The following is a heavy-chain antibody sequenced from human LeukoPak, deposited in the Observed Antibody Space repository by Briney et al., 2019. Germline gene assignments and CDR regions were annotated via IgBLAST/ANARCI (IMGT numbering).Heavy chain of an antibody. CDR3: ARDRAAAGTGVYYFDY. CDR1: GDSISNKSYY. CDR2: IYYSGST. J-gene: IGHJ4*02. V-gene: IGHV4-39*02. Sequence: PSETLSLTCTVSGDSISNKSYYWGWFRQPPGKGLECIGRIYYSGSTYYNPSLKSRVTISVDTFKNQFSLKLSSVTAADTAVYYCARDRAAAGTGVYYFDYWGQGTLVTVSS. D-gene: IGHD6-13*01.